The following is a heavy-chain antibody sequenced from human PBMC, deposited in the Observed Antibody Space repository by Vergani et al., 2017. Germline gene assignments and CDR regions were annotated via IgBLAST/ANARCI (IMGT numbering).Heavy chain of an antibody. J-gene: IGHJ6*03. CDR2: IKSNADGGSA. Sequence: EVQLVESGGGLVQPGGSLTLSCAASGFTFSNSWMTWVRQVPGKGLEWVARIKSNADGGSADYAASVKGRFIISRDDSKNFLYLQMNSLKIEDTALYFCTAENEVAFYYSYYHMDVWGKGTTVTVSS. V-gene: IGHV3-15*01. CDR1: GFTFSNSW. D-gene: IGHD2-21*01. CDR3: TAENEVAFYYSYYHMDV.